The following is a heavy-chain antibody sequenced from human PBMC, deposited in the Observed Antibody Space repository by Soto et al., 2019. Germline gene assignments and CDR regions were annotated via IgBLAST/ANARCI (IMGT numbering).Heavy chain of an antibody. D-gene: IGHD3-16*02. CDR3: ARAVIPYQPKGLDV. J-gene: IGHJ6*02. CDR2: INGGSGNV. V-gene: IGHV1-3*01. CDR1: GYTFNIYG. Sequence: QVQLVQSGAEMKKPGASVKVSCKSSGYTFNIYGIHWLRQAPGQSLEWMGWINGGSGNVEYSQRFQDRVIISRDTSASTDYMEVTRLTFDDTAICRCARAVIPYQPKGLDVWGQGKAVIVSS.